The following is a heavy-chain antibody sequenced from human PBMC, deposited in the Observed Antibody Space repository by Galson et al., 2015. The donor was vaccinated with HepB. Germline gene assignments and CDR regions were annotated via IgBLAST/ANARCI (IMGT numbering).Heavy chain of an antibody. CDR3: ARLIRVGEPSALLRYFDWSMSYYYYYGMDV. CDR1: GYTFTSYD. J-gene: IGHJ6*02. D-gene: IGHD3-9*01. V-gene: IGHV1-8*01. Sequence: SVTVSCKASGYTFTSYDINWVRQATGQGLEWMGWMNPNSGNTGYAQKFQGRVTMTRNTSISTAYMELSSLRSEDTAVYYCARLIRVGEPSALLRYFDWSMSYYYYYGMDVWGQGTTVTVSS. CDR2: MNPNSGNT.